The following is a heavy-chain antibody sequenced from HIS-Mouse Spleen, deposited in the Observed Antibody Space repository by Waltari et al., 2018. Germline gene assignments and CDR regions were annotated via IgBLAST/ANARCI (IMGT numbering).Heavy chain of an antibody. CDR1: GGSISSSGYY. CDR3: AREIPYSSSWYDWYFDL. V-gene: IGHV4-39*07. CDR2: ICYSGGT. Sequence: QLQLQESGPGLVKPSETLSLTCTVSGGSISSSGYYWGWIRQPPGKGLEWIGSICYSGGTCYNPSLKGRVTIAVDTAKNRFSLKLGSVTAGDTAVYYCAREIPYSSSWYDWYFDLWGRGTLVTVSS. J-gene: IGHJ2*01. D-gene: IGHD6-13*01.